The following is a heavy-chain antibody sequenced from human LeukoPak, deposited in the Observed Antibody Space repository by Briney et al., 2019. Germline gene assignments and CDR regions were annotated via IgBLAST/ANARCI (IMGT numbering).Heavy chain of an antibody. CDR3: ARVDDYGDHNFDY. J-gene: IGHJ4*02. V-gene: IGHV4-61*02. CDR2: IYTSGST. D-gene: IGHD4-17*01. CDR1: GGSISSGSYY. Sequence: SETLSLTCTVSGGSISSGSYYWSWIRQPAGKGLEWIGRIYTSGSTNYNPPLKSRVTISVDTSKNQFSLKLSSVTAADTAVYCCARVDDYGDHNFDYWGQGTLVTVSS.